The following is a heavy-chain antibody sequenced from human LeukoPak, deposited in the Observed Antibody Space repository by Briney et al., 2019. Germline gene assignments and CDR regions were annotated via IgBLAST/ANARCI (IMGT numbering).Heavy chain of an antibody. CDR1: GGSISSGSYY. D-gene: IGHD4-17*01. CDR3: ARVPGYGDYGYFDY. J-gene: IGHJ4*02. Sequence: PSETLSLTCTVSGGSISSGSYYWSWIRQPAGKGLEWIGRIYTSGSTNYNPSLKSRVTISVDTSKNQFSLKLSSVTAADTAVYYCARVPGYGDYGYFDYWGQGTLVTISS. V-gene: IGHV4-61*02. CDR2: IYTSGST.